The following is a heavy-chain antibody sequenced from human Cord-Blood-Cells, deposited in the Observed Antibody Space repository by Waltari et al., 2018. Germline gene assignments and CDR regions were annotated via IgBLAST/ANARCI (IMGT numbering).Heavy chain of an antibody. Sequence: QVQLVQSGAEVKKPGSSVKVSCTASGGTFSTYAISWVRRAPGQGLEWMGGIIPISGTANYAQKFQGRVTITADESTSTAYMELSSLRSEDTAVYYCAGWELLRYYYYGMDVWGQGTTVTVSS. J-gene: IGHJ6*02. D-gene: IGHD1-26*01. CDR1: GGTFSTYA. CDR3: AGWELLRYYYYGMDV. CDR2: IIPISGTA. V-gene: IGHV1-69*01.